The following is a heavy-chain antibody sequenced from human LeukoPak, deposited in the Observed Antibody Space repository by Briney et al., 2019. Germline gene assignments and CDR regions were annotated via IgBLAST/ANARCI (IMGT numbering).Heavy chain of an antibody. J-gene: IGHJ4*02. Sequence: SETLSLTCAVYGESFSGYYWSWIRQPPGKGLEWIGEINHSGRPNYNPSLKSRVTISVGTSKNQFSLRLSSVTAADTAMYYCARVDYGDYSKDFDSWGQGTLVTVAS. D-gene: IGHD4-17*01. CDR2: INHSGRP. CDR3: ARVDYGDYSKDFDS. V-gene: IGHV4-34*01. CDR1: GESFSGYY.